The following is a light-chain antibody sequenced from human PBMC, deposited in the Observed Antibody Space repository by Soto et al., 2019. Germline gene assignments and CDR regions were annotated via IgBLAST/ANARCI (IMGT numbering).Light chain of an antibody. CDR2: DAS. CDR3: QQRSNWPSKT. J-gene: IGKJ1*01. CDR1: QSVSSY. Sequence: EIVLTQSPATLSLSPGERATLSCRASQSVSSYLAWYQQKPGQAPRLLIYDASNRATGIPARFSGSGSGTDFTLCFSILEPEDFAVYYCQQRSNWPSKTFGQGTKVDIK. V-gene: IGKV3-11*01.